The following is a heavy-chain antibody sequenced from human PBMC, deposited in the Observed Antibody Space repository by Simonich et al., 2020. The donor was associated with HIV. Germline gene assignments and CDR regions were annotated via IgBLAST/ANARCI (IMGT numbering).Heavy chain of an antibody. Sequence: QVQLQQWGAGLLKPSETLSLTCAVYGGSFGGYYWSWILQPPGTGLEWIGEINHSGSTNYNPSLKSRVTISVDTSKNQFSLKLSSVTAADTAVYYCARRHPTTVTTPYFDYWGQGTLVTVSS. CDR2: INHSGST. V-gene: IGHV4-34*01. CDR3: ARRHPTTVTTPYFDY. D-gene: IGHD4-17*01. J-gene: IGHJ4*02. CDR1: GGSFGGYY.